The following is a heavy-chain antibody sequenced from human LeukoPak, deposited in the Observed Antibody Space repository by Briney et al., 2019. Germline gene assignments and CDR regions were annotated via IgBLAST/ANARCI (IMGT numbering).Heavy chain of an antibody. J-gene: IGHJ3*02. CDR1: GFTFSSYG. D-gene: IGHD3-22*01. V-gene: IGHV3-30*02. Sequence: GGSLRLSCAASGFTFSSYGMHWVRQAPGKRLEWVAFIRYDGSNKYYADSVKGRFTISRDNSKNTLYLQMNSLRAEDTAVYYCAKDPYYYDSSGHPSGPGIAFDIWGQGTMVTVSS. CDR3: AKDPYYYDSSGHPSGPGIAFDI. CDR2: IRYDGSNK.